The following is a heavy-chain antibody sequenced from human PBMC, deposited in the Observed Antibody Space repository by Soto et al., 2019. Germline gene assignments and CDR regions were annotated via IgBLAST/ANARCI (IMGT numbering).Heavy chain of an antibody. CDR1: GDSVSSDITS. J-gene: IGHJ3*01. D-gene: IGHD3-10*01. Sequence: QGQLQQSGPGLVKPSQTLSLTCAISGDSVSSDITSWNWIRQSPSRGLEWLGRTYYRSKWFHDYAASVKSRITINPDTSKNQFSLELNSMTPEGTAVYYCARGNALDVWGQGTLVTVSS. V-gene: IGHV6-1*01. CDR3: ARGNALDV. CDR2: TYYRSKWFH.